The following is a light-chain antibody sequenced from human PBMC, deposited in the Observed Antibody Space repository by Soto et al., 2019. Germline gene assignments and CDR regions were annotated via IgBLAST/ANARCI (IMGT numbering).Light chain of an antibody. J-gene: IGKJ5*01. CDR3: QQYGNSPIT. Sequence: EGVLTQSPGTLSLSPGERVTLSCRASQSVNNNFLAWYQQKPGQAPRLLIYGASSRATGIPDRFSGSGSGTDFTLTISRLEPEDFAVYYCQQYGNSPITFGQGTRLEIK. CDR2: GAS. CDR1: QSVNNNF. V-gene: IGKV3-20*01.